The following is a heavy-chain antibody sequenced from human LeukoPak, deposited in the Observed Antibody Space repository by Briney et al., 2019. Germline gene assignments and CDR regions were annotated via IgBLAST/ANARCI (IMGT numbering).Heavy chain of an antibody. CDR3: ARERGTSHAFDV. D-gene: IGHD1-14*01. Sequence: SETLSLTCTVSGGSISSSSYFWGWIRQPPERGLEWIGSIYYSGSTSYNPSLKSRVAISVDTSKNQFSLKLSSVTAADTAVYFCARERGTSHAFDVWGQGTMVTVSS. CDR2: IYYSGST. J-gene: IGHJ3*01. V-gene: IGHV4-39*07. CDR1: GGSISSSSYF.